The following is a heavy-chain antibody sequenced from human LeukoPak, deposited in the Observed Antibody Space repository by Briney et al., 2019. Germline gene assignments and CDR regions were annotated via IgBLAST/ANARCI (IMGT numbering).Heavy chain of an antibody. CDR2: IIPILGIA. CDR1: GGTFTIYA. J-gene: IGHJ5*02. Sequence: SVKVSCTASGGTFTIYAISWVRQAPGQGLEWMGRIIPILGIANYAQKFQGRVTITADKSTSTAYMELSSLRSEDTAVYYCASVLSGIAVAGSFDPWGQGTLVTVSS. CDR3: ASVLSGIAVAGSFDP. V-gene: IGHV1-69*04. D-gene: IGHD6-19*01.